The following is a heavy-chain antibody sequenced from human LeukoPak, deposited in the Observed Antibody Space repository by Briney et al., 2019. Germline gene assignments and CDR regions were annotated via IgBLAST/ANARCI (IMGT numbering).Heavy chain of an antibody. V-gene: IGHV1-2*02. D-gene: IGHD3-22*01. CDR3: ARDGCDDSSGYCSKGAFDI. J-gene: IGHJ3*02. Sequence: ASVKVSCKASGYTFTSYYMHWVRQAPGQGLEWMGWINPNSGGTNYAQKFQGRVTMTRDTSISTAYMELSRLRSDDTAVYYCARDGCDDSSGYCSKGAFDIWGQGTMVTVSS. CDR1: GYTFTSYY. CDR2: INPNSGGT.